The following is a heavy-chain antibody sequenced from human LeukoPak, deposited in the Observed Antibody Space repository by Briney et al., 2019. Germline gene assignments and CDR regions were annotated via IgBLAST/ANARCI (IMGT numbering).Heavy chain of an antibody. Sequence: GASVKVSCKVSGYSFTGYYMHWVRPAPGEGLEWMGRINPNSGGTNYAQKFQGRVTMTGDTSISTAYMELSRLRSDDTAVYYCARVRESSCSNGVCYAYWGQGTLVTVSS. CDR1: GYSFTGYY. V-gene: IGHV1-2*02. J-gene: IGHJ4*02. CDR3: ARVRESSCSNGVCYAY. D-gene: IGHD2-8*01. CDR2: INPNSGGT.